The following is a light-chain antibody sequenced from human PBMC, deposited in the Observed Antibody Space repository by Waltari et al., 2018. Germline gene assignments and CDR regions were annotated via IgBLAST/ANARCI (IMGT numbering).Light chain of an antibody. CDR3: MQGTHWPYT. Sequence: DAVLTQSPLSLPATLGQPASISCKSSQSLVHRGGNTYLNWFQQRPGQSQRRLIYKVSTRDSGVPDRFSGSGSGTDFTLKISRVEAEDFGVYYCMQGTHWPYTFGQGTRLEIK. CDR2: KVS. CDR1: QSLVHRGGNTY. V-gene: IGKV2-30*02. J-gene: IGKJ5*01.